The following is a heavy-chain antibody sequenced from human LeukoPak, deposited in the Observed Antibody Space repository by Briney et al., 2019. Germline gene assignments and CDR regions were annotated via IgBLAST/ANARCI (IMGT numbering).Heavy chain of an antibody. Sequence: ASVKVSCKTSGYTFTGYYLHWVRQAPGQRPEWMGRIDPDSGGKHYGQKFQGRVTVTRDTSITTVYMELSGLTSDDTAVYYCPRVPGPYTTSRLDFGGQGTLVSVS. D-gene: IGHD2-2*02. CDR1: GYTFTGYY. CDR2: IDPDSGGK. V-gene: IGHV1-2*02. CDR3: PRVPGPYTTSRLDF. J-gene: IGHJ4*02.